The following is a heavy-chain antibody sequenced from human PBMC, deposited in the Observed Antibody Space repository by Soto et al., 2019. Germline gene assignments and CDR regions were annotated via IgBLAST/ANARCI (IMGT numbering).Heavy chain of an antibody. CDR1: GGSFSGYY. V-gene: IGHV4-34*01. J-gene: IGHJ3*02. CDR2: INQSGST. Sequence: TSETLSLTCAVYGGSFSGYYWSWIRQPPGKGLEWMGEINQSGSTNYNPSLKSRVTISVGTSKIQFSLKLSSVTAADTAVYYCARFFDGITMITVTAFDIWGRGTMVTVSS. CDR3: ARFFDGITMITVTAFDI. D-gene: IGHD3-22*01.